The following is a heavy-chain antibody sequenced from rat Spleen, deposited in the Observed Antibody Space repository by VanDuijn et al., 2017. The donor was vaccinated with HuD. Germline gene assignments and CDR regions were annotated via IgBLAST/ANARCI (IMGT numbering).Heavy chain of an antibody. CDR2: IWNTGGT. Sequence: QVQLKESGPGLVQPSQTLSLTCTVAGFSLTSYNVHWVRQPPGKVLAWLGVIWNTGGTRYNSALKSRLSISKDTSKSQVFLKMNSLQTEDTATYYCARDGFGVFDYWGQGVMVTVSS. J-gene: IGHJ2*01. V-gene: IGHV2-41*01. CDR1: GFSLTSYN. D-gene: IGHD4-3*01. CDR3: ARDGFGVFDY.